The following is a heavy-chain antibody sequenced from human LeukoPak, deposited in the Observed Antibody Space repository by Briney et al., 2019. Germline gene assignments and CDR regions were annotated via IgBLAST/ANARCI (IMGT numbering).Heavy chain of an antibody. CDR1: GFTFSSYS. CDR3: ARVLSVTSPFDY. D-gene: IGHD4-17*01. J-gene: IGHJ4*02. CDR2: ISSSSSYI. Sequence: GGSLRLSCAASGFTFSSYSMNWARQAPGKGLEWVSSISSSSSYIYYADSVKGRFTISRDNAKNSLYLQMNSLRAEDTAVYYCARVLSVTSPFDYWGQGTLVTVSS. V-gene: IGHV3-21*01.